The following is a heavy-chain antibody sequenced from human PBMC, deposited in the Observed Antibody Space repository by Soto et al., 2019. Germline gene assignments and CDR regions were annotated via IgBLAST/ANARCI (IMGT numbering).Heavy chain of an antibody. CDR1: GGTFSSYA. D-gene: IGHD3-9*01. Sequence: QVQLVQSGAEVKKPGSSVKVSCKASGGTFSSYAISWVRQAPGQGLEWMGGIIPIFGTANYAQKFQGRVKITADESTSTAYMELSSLRSEDTAVYYCAREFSISTGSYNYGMDVWGQGTTVTVSS. J-gene: IGHJ6*02. V-gene: IGHV1-69*12. CDR3: AREFSISTGSYNYGMDV. CDR2: IIPIFGTA.